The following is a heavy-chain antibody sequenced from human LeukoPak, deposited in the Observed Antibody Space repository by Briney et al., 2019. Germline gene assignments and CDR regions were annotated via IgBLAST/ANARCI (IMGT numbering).Heavy chain of an antibody. CDR2: INQNGNVN. Sequence: GGSLRLSCAASGFTFSSCWMNWARQAPGKGLEWVASINQNGNVNYYVDSVKGRFTISRDNAKNSLYLQMSNLRAEDTAVYFCARGGGLDVWGQGATVTVSS. CDR3: ARGGGLDV. D-gene: IGHD3-16*01. V-gene: IGHV3-7*03. J-gene: IGHJ6*02. CDR1: GFTFSSCW.